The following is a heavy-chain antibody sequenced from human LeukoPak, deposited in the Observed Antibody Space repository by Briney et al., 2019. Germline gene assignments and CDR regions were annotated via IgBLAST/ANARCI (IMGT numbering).Heavy chain of an antibody. V-gene: IGHV5-51*04. Sequence: GESLKISCEGSGYSFTSYWSGWVRPMRGEGLEWGGIIYPGDSDTRYSPSSKTQDTISADNPISTASLQWTSLNASDTARYYSANLPSIFGVVGFTVEDAYDIWGQGTMVTVSS. CDR3: ANLPSIFGVVGFTVEDAYDI. J-gene: IGHJ3*02. CDR1: GYSFTSYW. CDR2: IYPGDSDT. D-gene: IGHD3-3*01.